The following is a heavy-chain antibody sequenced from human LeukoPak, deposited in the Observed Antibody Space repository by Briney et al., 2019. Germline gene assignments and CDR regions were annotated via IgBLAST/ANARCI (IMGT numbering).Heavy chain of an antibody. J-gene: IGHJ3*02. CDR1: GVSISSYY. D-gene: IGHD3-16*01. V-gene: IGHV4-4*07. CDR3: ARVWGFGAFDI. CDR2: IYTSGST. Sequence: NASETLSLTCTVSGVSISSYYWSWIRQPPGKGLEWIGRIYTSGSTNYNPSLKSRVTMSVDTSKNQFSLKLSSVTAADTAVYYCARVWGFGAFDIWGQGTMVTVSS.